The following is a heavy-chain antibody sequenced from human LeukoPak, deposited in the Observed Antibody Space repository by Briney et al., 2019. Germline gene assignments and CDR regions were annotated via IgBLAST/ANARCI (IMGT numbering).Heavy chain of an antibody. CDR2: LYYSGRT. D-gene: IGHD3-10*01. CDR1: GGSLSSYY. J-gene: IGHJ5*01. Sequence: SETLSLTCTVSGGSLSSYYWSWIRQPPGKGLEWIGYLYYSGRTNYNPSLKSRVTISVDTSNNQCSLKLNSVTAADTAVYYCAILGGGQPMATPDSWGQGTLVTVSS. V-gene: IGHV4-59*08. CDR3: AILGGGQPMATPDS.